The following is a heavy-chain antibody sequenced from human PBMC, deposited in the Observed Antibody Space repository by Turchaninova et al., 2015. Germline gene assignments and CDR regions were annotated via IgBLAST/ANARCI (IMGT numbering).Heavy chain of an antibody. D-gene: IGHD2-15*01. Sequence: HVQLQESGPGLVKTSQTLSLTSTVSGGSIRSGDHYWSWVRQPPGKGLELIGHIYDSGSTYYNPSLKSRVTISGDTSKNQFSLKLSSVTDADTAVYYCARGWDYWGQGTLVTVSS. CDR2: IYDSGST. CDR1: GGSIRSGDHY. J-gene: IGHJ4*02. V-gene: IGHV4-30-4*01. CDR3: ARGWDY.